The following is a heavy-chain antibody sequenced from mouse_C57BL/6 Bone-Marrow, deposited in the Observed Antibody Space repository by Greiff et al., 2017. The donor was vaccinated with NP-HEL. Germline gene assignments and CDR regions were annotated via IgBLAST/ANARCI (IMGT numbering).Heavy chain of an antibody. CDR3: ARTGVVRYFDV. CDR1: GYTFTNYW. V-gene: IGHV1-63*01. D-gene: IGHD1-1*01. Sequence: VQLVESGAELVRPGTSVKMSCKASGYTFTNYWIGWAKQRPGHGLEWIGDIYPGGGYTNYNEKFKGKATLTADKSSSTAYMQFSSLTSEDSAIYYCARTGVVRYFDVWGTGTTVTVSS. J-gene: IGHJ1*03. CDR2: IYPGGGYT.